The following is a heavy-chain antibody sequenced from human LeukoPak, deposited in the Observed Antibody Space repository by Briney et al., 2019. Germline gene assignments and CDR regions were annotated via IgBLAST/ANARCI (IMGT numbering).Heavy chain of an antibody. CDR3: ARETPDGGNSH. Sequence: PGGSLRLSCAASGFTVSSNYMSWVRQAPGKGLEWVSVIYSGGSTYYADSVKGRFTISRDNSKNTLYLQMNSLRAEDTAVHYCARETPDGGNSHWGQGTLVTVSS. CDR2: IYSGGST. J-gene: IGHJ4*02. CDR1: GFTVSSNY. D-gene: IGHD4-23*01. V-gene: IGHV3-66*01.